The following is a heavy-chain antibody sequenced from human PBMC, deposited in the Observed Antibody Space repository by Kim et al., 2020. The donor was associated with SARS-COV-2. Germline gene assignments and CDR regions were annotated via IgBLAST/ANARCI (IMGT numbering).Heavy chain of an antibody. Sequence: SETLSLTCTVSGGSISSGGYYWSWIRQHPGKGLEWIGYIYYSGSTYYNPSLKSRVTISVDTSKNQFSLKLSSVTAADTAVYYCARDRIVVVTQTGEGHYYYYGMDVWGQGTTVTVSS. V-gene: IGHV4-31*03. J-gene: IGHJ6*02. CDR2: IYYSGST. CDR3: ARDRIVVVTQTGEGHYYYYGMDV. CDR1: GGSISSGGYY. D-gene: IGHD3-22*01.